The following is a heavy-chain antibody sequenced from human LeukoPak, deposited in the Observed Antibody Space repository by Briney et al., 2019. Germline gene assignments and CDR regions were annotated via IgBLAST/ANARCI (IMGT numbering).Heavy chain of an antibody. Sequence: PGGSLRLSCAASGFTFSSYSMNWVRQAPGKGLEWVSSISSSSSYIYYADSVKGRFTISRDNAKNSLYLQMNSLRAEDTAVYYCASPQHSSSWYYFDYWGQGTLVTVSS. CDR1: GFTFSSYS. J-gene: IGHJ4*02. D-gene: IGHD6-13*01. CDR3: ASPQHSSSWYYFDY. V-gene: IGHV3-21*01. CDR2: ISSSSSYI.